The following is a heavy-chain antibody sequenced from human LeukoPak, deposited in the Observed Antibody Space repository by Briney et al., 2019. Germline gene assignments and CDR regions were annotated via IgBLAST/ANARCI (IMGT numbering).Heavy chain of an antibody. CDR1: GFTFDDYG. V-gene: IGHV3-20*04. CDR2: INWSGGST. D-gene: IGHD3-10*01. Sequence: GGSLRLSCAASGFTFDDYGVSWVRQALGKGLEWVAGINWSGGSTGYADSVKGRFTISRDNAKNSLYLQMNSLRAEDTALYYCARDVPYYGSGSYYDYWGQGTLVTVSS. CDR3: ARDVPYYGSGSYYDY. J-gene: IGHJ4*02.